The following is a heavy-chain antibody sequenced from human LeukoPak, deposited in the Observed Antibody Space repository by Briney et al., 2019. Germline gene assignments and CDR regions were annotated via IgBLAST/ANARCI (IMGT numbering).Heavy chain of an antibody. V-gene: IGHV4-59*01. Sequence: SSETLSLTCTVSGGSISSYYWSWIRQPPGKGLEWIGYIYYSGSTNYNPSLKSRVTISVDTSKNQFSLKLSSVTAADTAVYYCARSGSYLPGDFDYWGQGTLVTVSS. D-gene: IGHD1-26*01. CDR2: IYYSGST. CDR1: GGSISSYY. CDR3: ARSGSYLPGDFDY. J-gene: IGHJ4*02.